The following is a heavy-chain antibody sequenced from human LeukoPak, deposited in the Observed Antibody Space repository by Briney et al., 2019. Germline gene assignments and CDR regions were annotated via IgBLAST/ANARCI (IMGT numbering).Heavy chain of an antibody. Sequence: PGGSLRLSCAASGFTFSSYSINWVRQAPGKVLEWVSSISSSSSQINDADSVKGRFTLSSHNAKNSLYLQMTSVRGEDTAVYYCASPLATIFYGMDVWGQGTTVTVSS. V-gene: IGHV3-21*04. CDR2: ISSSSSQI. CDR3: ASPLATIFYGMDV. D-gene: IGHD5-12*01. CDR1: GFTFSSYS. J-gene: IGHJ6*02.